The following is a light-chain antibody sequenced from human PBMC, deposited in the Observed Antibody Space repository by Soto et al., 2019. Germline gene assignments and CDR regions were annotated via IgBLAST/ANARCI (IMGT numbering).Light chain of an antibody. V-gene: IGLV2-14*01. CDR3: SSYTTTSTLV. CDR2: EVS. J-gene: IGLJ2*01. Sequence: QSALTQPASVSGSPGQSITISCTGTSSDVGAYNYVAWYQHNPGKAPKVMVYEVSYRPLWISNRFSGSKSGNTASLTISGLQAEDEADYYCSSYTTTSTLVFGGGTKLTVL. CDR1: SSDVGAYNY.